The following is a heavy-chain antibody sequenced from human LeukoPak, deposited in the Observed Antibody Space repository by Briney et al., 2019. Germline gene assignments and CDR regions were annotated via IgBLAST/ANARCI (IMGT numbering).Heavy chain of an antibody. CDR1: GGSFSGYY. CDR3: ARGTYDSSGYYSNFDY. V-gene: IGHV4-34*01. D-gene: IGHD3-22*01. CDR2: INHSGST. J-gene: IGHJ4*02. Sequence: SETLSLTCAVYGGSFSGYYWSWIRRPPGKGLEWIGEINHSGSTNYNPSLKSRVIISVDTSKNQFSLKLSSVTAADTAVYYCARGTYDSSGYYSNFDYWGQGTLVTVSS.